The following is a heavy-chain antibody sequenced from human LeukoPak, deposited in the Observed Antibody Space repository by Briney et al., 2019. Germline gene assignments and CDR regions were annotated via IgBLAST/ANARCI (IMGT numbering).Heavy chain of an antibody. CDR2: INLDGSST. CDR1: GFKFSGYW. CDR3: AKGLRTGVGPYMGYHYYMDV. V-gene: IGHV3-74*01. J-gene: IGHJ6*03. Sequence: GGPLRLSCAAYGFKFSGYWMHWVRQAPGKGLVWVSRINLDGSSTSYVDSVKGRFTISRDNFYNTVSLQMNSLGDEDTGVYYCAKGLRTGVGPYMGYHYYMDVWGKGATVTVSS. D-gene: IGHD3-16*01.